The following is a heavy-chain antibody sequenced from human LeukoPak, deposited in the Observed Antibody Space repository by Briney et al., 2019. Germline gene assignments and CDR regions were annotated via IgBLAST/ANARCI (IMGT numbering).Heavy chain of an antibody. V-gene: IGHV4-59*08. D-gene: IGHD6-6*01. CDR3: ARWQYTISSGWFDP. Sequence: TAETLSLTCTLSGGSISSRYWSWIRQPPGKGLEWIGSIYYSGGTNYNPSLQGRVSISVDTSKIQFSLKLSSVTAADTAVYYCARWQYTISSGWFDPWGQGTLVTVSS. CDR1: GGSISSRY. J-gene: IGHJ5*02. CDR2: IYYSGGT.